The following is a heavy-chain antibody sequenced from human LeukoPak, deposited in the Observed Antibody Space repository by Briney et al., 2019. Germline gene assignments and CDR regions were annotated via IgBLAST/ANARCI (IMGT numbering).Heavy chain of an antibody. J-gene: IGHJ4*02. CDR2: ISGSGAGT. CDR1: GFTFSSYA. V-gene: IGHV3-23*01. Sequence: PGGSLRLSCAASGFTFSSYAMSWVRQDPEKGLEWVSTISGSGAGTYYADSVKGRFTISRDDSKNTLNLQMNSLRTEDTAVDYCAKDLGRYRNNYFDYWGQGTLVTVSS. D-gene: IGHD1-26*01. CDR3: AKDLGRYRNNYFDY.